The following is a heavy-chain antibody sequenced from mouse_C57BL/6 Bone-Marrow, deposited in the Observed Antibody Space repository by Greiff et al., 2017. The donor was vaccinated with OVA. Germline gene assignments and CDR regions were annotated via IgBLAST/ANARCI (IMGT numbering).Heavy chain of an antibody. V-gene: IGHV1-82*01. CDR1: GYAFSSSW. CDR2: IYPGDGDT. D-gene: IGHD1-1*01. J-gene: IGHJ3*01. Sequence: QVQLQQSGPELVKPGASVKISCKASGYAFSSSWMNWVKQRPGKVLEWIGRIYPGDGDTNYNGKFKGKATLTADKSSSTAYMQLSSLTSEDSAVYFCASITTVVARDLAYWGQGTLVTVSA. CDR3: ASITTVVARDLAY.